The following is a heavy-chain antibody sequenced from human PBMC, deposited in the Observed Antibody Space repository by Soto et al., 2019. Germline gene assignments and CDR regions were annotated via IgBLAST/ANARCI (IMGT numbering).Heavy chain of an antibody. J-gene: IGHJ4*02. CDR1: GFTFSNYE. Sequence: GGSLRLSCVASGFTFSNYEMNWVRQAPGKGLEWVSSISSSSSYIYYADSVKGRFTISRDNAKNSLYLQMNSLRAEDTAVYYCARDEGPLDIVVPLWGQGTLVTVSS. CDR2: ISSSSSYI. V-gene: IGHV3-21*01. D-gene: IGHD2-15*01. CDR3: ARDEGPLDIVVPL.